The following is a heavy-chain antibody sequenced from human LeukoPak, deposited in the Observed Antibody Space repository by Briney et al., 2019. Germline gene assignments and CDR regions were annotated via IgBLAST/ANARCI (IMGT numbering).Heavy chain of an antibody. Sequence: GESLKISCKGSGYSFTSYWIGWVRQMPGKGLEWMGIIYPGDSDTRYSPSFQGQVTISADKSISTAYLQWSSLKASDTAMYYCAREGRDYYDSSGYYPAIYDYWGQGTLVTVSS. D-gene: IGHD3-22*01. CDR2: IYPGDSDT. V-gene: IGHV5-51*01. CDR1: GYSFTSYW. CDR3: AREGRDYYDSSGYYPAIYDY. J-gene: IGHJ4*02.